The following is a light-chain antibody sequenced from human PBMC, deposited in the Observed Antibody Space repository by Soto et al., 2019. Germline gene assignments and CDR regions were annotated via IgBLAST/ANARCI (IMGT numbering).Light chain of an antibody. CDR1: QSVSSSY. J-gene: IGKJ3*01. Sequence: EIVLTQSPGTLSLSPGERATLSCRASQSVSSSYLAWYQQKPGQAPRLLIYGASSRATGIPDRFSGSGSGTDFTLTISRLEPEDFAVYYCQQYGSSSFTFGPGPKWISN. CDR2: GAS. V-gene: IGKV3-20*01. CDR3: QQYGSSSFT.